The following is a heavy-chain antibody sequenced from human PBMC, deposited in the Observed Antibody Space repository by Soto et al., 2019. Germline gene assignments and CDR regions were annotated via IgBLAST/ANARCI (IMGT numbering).Heavy chain of an antibody. V-gene: IGHV1-46*01. CDR3: ARSLGETTSLFDY. J-gene: IGHJ4*02. CDR2: INPSIGTT. CDR1: GYIFIHCF. D-gene: IGHD1-26*01. Sequence: QVQLVQSGAEMKQPGASVKLSCQASGYIFIHCFMHWVRQAPGQGLEWMGGINPSIGTTTYAQKVQGRVTVTRDTSTSTVYMELSSLGSGDTAMYYCARSLGETTSLFDYWGQGSLVTVSA.